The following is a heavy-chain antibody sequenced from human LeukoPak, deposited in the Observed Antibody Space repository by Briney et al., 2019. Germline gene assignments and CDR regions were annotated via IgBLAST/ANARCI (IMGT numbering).Heavy chain of an antibody. Sequence: SVKVSCKASGGTLDNFAITWVRQAPGQGLEWMGRIIPFLGIANYAQKFRGRVTITADKSTSTAYMELSSLTSEDTAMFYCARELAAAGSSLHYYYYYGMDVWGQGTTVTVSS. V-gene: IGHV1-69*04. CDR1: GGTLDNFA. J-gene: IGHJ6*02. D-gene: IGHD6-13*01. CDR2: IIPFLGIA. CDR3: ARELAAAGSSLHYYYYYGMDV.